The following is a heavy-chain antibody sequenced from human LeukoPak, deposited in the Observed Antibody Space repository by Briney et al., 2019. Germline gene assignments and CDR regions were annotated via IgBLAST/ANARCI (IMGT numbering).Heavy chain of an antibody. CDR1: RFTFNSYA. Sequence: GGPLRLSCAASRFTFNSYAMHWVRQAPGKGLEWVTVISYDGSNTYYAGSVKGRFTISRDNSKNTLYLQMSGLRAEDTAVYYCAREISRLGLDYWGQGTLVTVSS. CDR2: ISYDGSNT. CDR3: AREISRLGLDY. J-gene: IGHJ4*02. V-gene: IGHV3-30-3*01.